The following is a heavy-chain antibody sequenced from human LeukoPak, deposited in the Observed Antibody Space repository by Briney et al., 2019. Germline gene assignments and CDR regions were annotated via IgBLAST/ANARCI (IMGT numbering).Heavy chain of an antibody. CDR2: ISSSGSTI. V-gene: IGHV3-48*04. J-gene: IGHJ6*04. Sequence: GGSLRLSCAASGFTFSSYWMSWVRQAPGKGLEWVSYISSSGSTIYYADSVKGRFTISRDNAKNSLYLQMNSLRAEDTAVYYCAELGITMIGGVWGKGTTATISS. D-gene: IGHD3-10*02. CDR1: GFTFSSYW. CDR3: AELGITMIGGV.